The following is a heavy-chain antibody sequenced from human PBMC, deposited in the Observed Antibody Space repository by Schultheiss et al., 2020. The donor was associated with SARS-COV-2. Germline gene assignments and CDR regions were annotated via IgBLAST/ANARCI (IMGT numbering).Heavy chain of an antibody. CDR1: GFTFSSYA. Sequence: GSLRLSCAASGFTFSSYAMSWVRQAPGKGLEWVSAISGSGGSTYYADSVKGRFTISRDNSKNTLYLQMNSLRAEDTAVYYCAKRRGQYYGSGSYPDAFDIWGQGTMVTVSS. J-gene: IGHJ3*02. CDR2: ISGSGGST. D-gene: IGHD3-10*01. V-gene: IGHV3-23*01. CDR3: AKRRGQYYGSGSYPDAFDI.